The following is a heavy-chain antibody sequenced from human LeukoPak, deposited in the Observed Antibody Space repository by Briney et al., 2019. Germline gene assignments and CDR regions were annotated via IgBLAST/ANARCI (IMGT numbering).Heavy chain of an antibody. D-gene: IGHD3-3*01. CDR2: TNPDGSIK. J-gene: IGHJ4*02. CDR1: GFIFGGYW. Sequence: GASLRLSCAASGFIFGGYWMSWVRQAPGRGLEWVANTNPDGSIKYYVDSVNGRFTISRDNAKNSLYLQMNSLRAEDTAVYYCVSGFLQWLYWGQGTLVTVSS. CDR3: VSGFLQWLY. V-gene: IGHV3-7*01.